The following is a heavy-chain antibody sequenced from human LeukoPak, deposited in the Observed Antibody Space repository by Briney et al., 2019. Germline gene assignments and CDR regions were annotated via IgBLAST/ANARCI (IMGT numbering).Heavy chain of an antibody. V-gene: IGHV3-23*01. Sequence: GGSLRLSCAASGFTFSSYAMSWVRQAPGKGLEWVSAISGSGGSTYCADSVKGRFTISRDNSKNTLCLQMNSLRAEDTAVYYCAKDSVPHYDYVWGSYRPNWFDPWGQGTLVTVSS. CDR3: AKDSVPHYDYVWGSYRPNWFDP. CDR1: GFTFSSYA. J-gene: IGHJ5*02. D-gene: IGHD3-16*02. CDR2: ISGSGGST.